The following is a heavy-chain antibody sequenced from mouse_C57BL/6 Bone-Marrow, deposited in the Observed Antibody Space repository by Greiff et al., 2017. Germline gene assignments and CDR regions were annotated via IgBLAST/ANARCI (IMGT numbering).Heavy chain of an antibody. CDR3: ARPTTVVAPYYAMDY. D-gene: IGHD1-1*01. Sequence: QVQLQQSGAELARPGASVKLSCKASGYTFTSYGISWVKQRTGQGLEWIGEIYPRSGNTYYNEKFKGKATLTADKSSSTAYMELRSLTSEDSAVYFCARPTTVVAPYYAMDYWGQGTSVTVSS. CDR1: GYTFTSYG. V-gene: IGHV1-81*01. CDR2: IYPRSGNT. J-gene: IGHJ4*01.